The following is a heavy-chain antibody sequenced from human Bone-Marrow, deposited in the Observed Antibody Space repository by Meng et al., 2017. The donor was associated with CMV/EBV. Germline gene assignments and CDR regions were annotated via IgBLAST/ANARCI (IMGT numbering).Heavy chain of an antibody. V-gene: IGHV3-48*04. CDR2: ISSSGSTI. CDR1: GFTFSSYS. CDR3: ARGESGYPNWFDP. Sequence: GESLKISCAASGFTFSSYSMNWVRQAPGKGLEWVSYISSSGSTIYYADSVKGRFTISRDNAKNSLYLQMNSLRAEDTAVYYCARGESGYPNWFDPWAQGTRVTGSS. J-gene: IGHJ5*02. D-gene: IGHD3-22*01.